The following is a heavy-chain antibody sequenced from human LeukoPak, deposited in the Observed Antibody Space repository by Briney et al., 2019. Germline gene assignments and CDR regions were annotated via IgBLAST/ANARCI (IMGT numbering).Heavy chain of an antibody. J-gene: IGHJ6*02. CDR2: INAGNGHT. CDR3: ARENYYDSTGYYGYYYYPMDV. CDR1: GYTFTTYA. Sequence: ASVKVSCKASGYTFTTYAMHWVRQAPGQRLEWMGWINAGNGHTKYSQKLQGGVTITRDTSASTAYMELSSLRSEDTAVYYCARENYYDSTGYYGYYYYPMDVWGQGTTVTVSS. V-gene: IGHV1-3*01. D-gene: IGHD3-22*01.